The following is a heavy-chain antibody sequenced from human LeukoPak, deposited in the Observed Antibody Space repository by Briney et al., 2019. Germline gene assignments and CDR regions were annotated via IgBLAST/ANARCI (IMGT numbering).Heavy chain of an antibody. J-gene: IGHJ4*02. CDR3: ARDLPIGEKPEVAVAGIPDY. Sequence: SQTLSLTCTVSGGSISSGSYYWSWIRQPAGKGLEWVGRIYTSGSTNYNPSLKSRVTKSVDTSKNQFSLKLSSVTAADTAVYYCARDLPIGEKPEVAVAGIPDYWGQGTLVTVSS. CDR2: IYTSGST. CDR1: GGSISSGSYY. V-gene: IGHV4-61*02. D-gene: IGHD6-19*01.